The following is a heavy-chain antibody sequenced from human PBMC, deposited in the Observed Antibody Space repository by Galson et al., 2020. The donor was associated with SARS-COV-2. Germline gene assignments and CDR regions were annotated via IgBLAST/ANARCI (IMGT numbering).Heavy chain of an antibody. D-gene: IGHD3-3*01. CDR3: AYSAPSRLTIFGVVIVKDYFEY. CDR1: GFSLTTSGVG. Sequence: ESGPTLVKPTQTLTLTCTFSGFSLTTSGVGVGWIRQPPGKALEWLALIYWNDDKRYSPSLRSRLTITKDTSKNQVVLTMTNMDPVDTATYFVAYSAPSRLTIFGVVIVKDYFEYWGQGTLVTVSS. V-gene: IGHV2-5*01. CDR2: IYWNDDK. J-gene: IGHJ4*02.